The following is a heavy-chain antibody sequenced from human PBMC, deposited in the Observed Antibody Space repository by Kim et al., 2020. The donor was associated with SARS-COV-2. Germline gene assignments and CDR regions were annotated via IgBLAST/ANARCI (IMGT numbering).Heavy chain of an antibody. D-gene: IGHD2-2*01. CDR1: GGSISSGGYY. Sequence: SETLSLTCTVSGGSISSGGYYWSWIRQHPGKGLEWIGYIYYSGSTYYNPSLKSRVTISVDTSKNQFSLKLSSVTAAHTAVYYCARDGIGYCSSTSCNRRDDAFDIWGQGTMVTVSS. CDR2: IYYSGST. V-gene: IGHV4-31*03. CDR3: ARDGIGYCSSTSCNRRDDAFDI. J-gene: IGHJ3*02.